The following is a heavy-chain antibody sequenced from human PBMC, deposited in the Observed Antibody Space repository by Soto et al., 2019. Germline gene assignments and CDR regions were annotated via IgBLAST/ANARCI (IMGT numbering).Heavy chain of an antibody. CDR2: IIPILGTA. CDR3: AVEYSSSPPFYPMGY. CDR1: GGTFSSYS. V-gene: IGHV1-69*01. D-gene: IGHD6-6*01. Sequence: QVQLVQSGAEVKKPGSSVKVSCKASGGTFSSYSISWVRQAPGQGLEWMGGIIPILGTANYAQKFQGRVTITADESTSTAYMELSSLRSGDTAVYYCAVEYSSSPPFYPMGYWGQGTLVTVSS. J-gene: IGHJ4*02.